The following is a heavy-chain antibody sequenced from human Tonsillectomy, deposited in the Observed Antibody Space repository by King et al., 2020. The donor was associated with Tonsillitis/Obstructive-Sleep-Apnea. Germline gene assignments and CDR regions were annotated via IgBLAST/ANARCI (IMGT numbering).Heavy chain of an antibody. J-gene: IGHJ4*02. CDR1: DVSFSYYS. CDR3: ASSGDYNSPFDY. D-gene: IGHD4-17*01. CDR2: ISSSSSYK. Sequence: VQLVESGGGLVKPGGSLRLSCAASDVSFSYYSMNWVRQAPGKGLEWVSSISSSSSYKYYADSVKGRFTISRDNAKKSLYLQMNSLRAEDTAVYYCASSGDYNSPFDYWGQGTLVTVSS. V-gene: IGHV3-21*01.